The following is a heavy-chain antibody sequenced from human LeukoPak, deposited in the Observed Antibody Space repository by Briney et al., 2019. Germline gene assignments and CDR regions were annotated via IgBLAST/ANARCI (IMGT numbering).Heavy chain of an antibody. V-gene: IGHV1-18*01. J-gene: IGHJ4*02. CDR3: ASGGDSSSSYSPLDY. CDR2: ISAYNGNT. D-gene: IGHD6-6*01. CDR1: GYTFTSYG. Sequence: ASVKVSCKASGYTFTSYGISWVRQAPGQGLEWMGWISAYNGNTNYAQKLQGRVTMTTDTSTSTAYMELRSLRSDDTAVYYCASGGDSSSSYSPLDYWGQGTLVTVSS.